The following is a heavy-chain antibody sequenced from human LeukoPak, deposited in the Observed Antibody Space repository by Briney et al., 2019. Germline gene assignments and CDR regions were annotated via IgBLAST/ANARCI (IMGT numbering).Heavy chain of an antibody. CDR3: ARFKGNYGDYPDAFDI. J-gene: IGHJ3*02. CDR2: IYYSGST. D-gene: IGHD4-17*01. V-gene: IGHV4-59*01. CDR1: GGSISSYY. Sequence: PSETLSLTCTVSGGSISSYYWSWIRQPPGKGLEWIGYIYYSGSTNYNPSLKSRVTISVDTSKNQFSLKLSSVTAADTAVYYRARFKGNYGDYPDAFDIWGQGTMVTVSP.